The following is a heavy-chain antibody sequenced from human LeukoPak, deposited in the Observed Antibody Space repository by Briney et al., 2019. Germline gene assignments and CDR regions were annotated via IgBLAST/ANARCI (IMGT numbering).Heavy chain of an antibody. CDR1: GFDIPDYY. D-gene: IGHD3-22*01. Sequence: GGSLRLSCKASGFDIPDYYMSWVRQAPGKGLEWVGDIRHDGSNVYNVDLVRGRFTISRDIGKNSLFLQMNSLKDEDTAVYYCSRDGYGTGFSLDHWGQGTLVSVSS. V-gene: IGHV3-7*04. J-gene: IGHJ4*02. CDR3: SRDGYGTGFSLDH. CDR2: IRHDGSNV.